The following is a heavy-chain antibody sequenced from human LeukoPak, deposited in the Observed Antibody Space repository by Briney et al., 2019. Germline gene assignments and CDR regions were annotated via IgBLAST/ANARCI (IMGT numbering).Heavy chain of an antibody. V-gene: IGHV3-30*18. CDR3: AKDRWLLRGGIDY. D-gene: IGHD3-22*01. CDR1: GFTFSSYG. CDR2: ISYDGSNK. Sequence: GGSLRLSCAASGFTFSSYGMHWVRQAPGKGLEWVAVISYDGSNKYYADSVKGRFTISRDNSKNTLYLQMNSLRAEDTAVYYCAKDRWLLRGGIDYWGQGTLVTVSS. J-gene: IGHJ4*02.